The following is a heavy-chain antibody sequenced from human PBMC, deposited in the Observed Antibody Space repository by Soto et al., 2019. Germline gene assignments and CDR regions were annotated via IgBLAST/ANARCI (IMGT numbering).Heavy chain of an antibody. CDR2: ISGSGGST. J-gene: IGHJ6*02. V-gene: IGHV3-23*01. Sequence: PGGSQRLSCGPWGFTYSSYAMRWVPHAPGKVLEWVSAISGSGGSTYYADSVKGRFTISRDNSKNTLYLQMNSLRAEDTAVYYCAKGVYGSGSQHTYYYYGMDVWGQGTTVTVSS. CDR1: GFTYSSYA. CDR3: AKGVYGSGSQHTYYYYGMDV. D-gene: IGHD3-10*01.